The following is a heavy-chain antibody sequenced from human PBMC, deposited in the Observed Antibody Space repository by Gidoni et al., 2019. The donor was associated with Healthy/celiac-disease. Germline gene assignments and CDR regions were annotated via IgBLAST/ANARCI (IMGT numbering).Heavy chain of an antibody. V-gene: IGHV3-43*01. D-gene: IGHD1-26*01. Sequence: EVQLVESGGVVVQPGGCLRLSCAASGFTFDDYTMHWVRQAPGKGLEWVSLISWDVGSTYYADSVKGRFTISRDNSKNSLYLQMNSLRTEDTALYYCAKDMGELPGGLDYWGQGTLVTVSS. CDR3: AKDMGELPGGLDY. J-gene: IGHJ4*02. CDR2: ISWDVGST. CDR1: GFTFDDYT.